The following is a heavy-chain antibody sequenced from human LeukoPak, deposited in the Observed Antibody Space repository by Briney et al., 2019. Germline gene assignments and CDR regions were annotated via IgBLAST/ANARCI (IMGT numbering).Heavy chain of an antibody. D-gene: IGHD3-10*01. V-gene: IGHV1-18*04. CDR3: ARAETVRGVIVDY. CDR2: VSAYNGNT. Sequence: AASVKVSCKASGYTFTGYYMHWVRQAPGQGLEWMGWVSAYNGNTNYAQKLQGRVTMTTDTSTSTAYMELRSLRSDDTAVYYCARAETVRGVIVDYWGQGTLVTVSS. J-gene: IGHJ4*02. CDR1: GYTFTGYY.